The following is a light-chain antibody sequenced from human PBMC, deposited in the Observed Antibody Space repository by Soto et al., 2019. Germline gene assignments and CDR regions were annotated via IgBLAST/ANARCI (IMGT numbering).Light chain of an antibody. CDR3: SSYTSSNTLV. CDR2: EVS. CDR1: SSDVGGYNY. J-gene: IGLJ3*02. V-gene: IGLV2-14*01. Sequence: QSALTQPASVSGSPGQSITISYTGTSSDVGGYNYVSWYQQHPVKAPKLMIYEVSNRPSGVSNRFSGSKSGNTASLTISGLQAEDEAEYYCSSYTSSNTLVFGGGTKLTVL.